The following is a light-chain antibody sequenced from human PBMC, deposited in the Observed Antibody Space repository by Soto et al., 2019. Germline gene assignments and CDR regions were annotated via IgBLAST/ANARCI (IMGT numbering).Light chain of an antibody. CDR2: GAS. Sequence: EIVMTQSPATLSVSPGERATLSCRAGQSISSNLAWYQQKPGQAPRLLIYGASTGATGIPARFSGSGSGTEFTLTISSLQSEDFAVYYCQQYNNWPLTFGGGTKVESK. CDR1: QSISSN. J-gene: IGKJ4*01. CDR3: QQYNNWPLT. V-gene: IGKV3-15*01.